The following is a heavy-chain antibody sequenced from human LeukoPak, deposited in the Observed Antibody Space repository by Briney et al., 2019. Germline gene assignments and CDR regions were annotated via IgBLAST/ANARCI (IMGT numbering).Heavy chain of an antibody. J-gene: IGHJ4*02. Sequence: GGSLRLSCAASGFTFSSYAMSWVRQAPGKGLEWVSSISSSSSYIYYADSVKGRFTISRDNAKNSLYLQMNSLRAEDTAVYYCARAEIHYYDSSGYYKDYWGQGTLVTVSS. D-gene: IGHD3-22*01. CDR3: ARAEIHYYDSSGYYKDY. V-gene: IGHV3-21*01. CDR1: GFTFSSYA. CDR2: ISSSSSYI.